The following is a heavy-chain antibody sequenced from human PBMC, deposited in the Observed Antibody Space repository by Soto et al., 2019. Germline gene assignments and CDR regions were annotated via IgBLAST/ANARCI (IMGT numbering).Heavy chain of an antibody. D-gene: IGHD5-12*01. CDR1: GFTFSNAW. CDR3: TTRFGPRLRPFDY. CDR2: IKSKTDGGTT. J-gene: IGHJ4*02. V-gene: IGHV3-15*07. Sequence: EVQLVESGGGLVKPGGSLRLSCAASGFTFSNAWMNWVRQAPGKGLEWVGRIKSKTDGGTTDYAAPVKGRFTISRDDSKNTLYLQMNSLKTEDTAVYYCTTRFGPRLRPFDYWGQGTLVTVSS.